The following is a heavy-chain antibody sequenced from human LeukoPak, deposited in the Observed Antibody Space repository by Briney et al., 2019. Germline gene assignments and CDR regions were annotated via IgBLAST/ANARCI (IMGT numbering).Heavy chain of an antibody. Sequence: SETLSLTCTVSGGSVSSDGYYWSWIRQHPGKGLEWIGYIYYSGSTYYNPSLKSRVTISVDTSKNQFSLKLTSVTAADTAVYFCARDRHRHYFDSWGQGTLVTVSS. J-gene: IGHJ4*02. CDR2: IYYSGST. V-gene: IGHV4-31*03. CDR3: ARDRHRHYFDS. CDR1: GGSVSSDGYY.